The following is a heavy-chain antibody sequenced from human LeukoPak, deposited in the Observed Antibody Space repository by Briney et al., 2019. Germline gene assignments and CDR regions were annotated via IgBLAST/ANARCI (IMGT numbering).Heavy chain of an antibody. V-gene: IGHV6-1*01. J-gene: IGHJ4*02. CDR1: GDSVSSNSAA. CDR3: ARAIRPYSGYDY. Sequence: SQTLSLTCAISGDSVSSNSAAWNWIRQPPSRGLGWLGRTYYRSKWYDDYAVSVRSRITINPDTSKNQFSLQLKSVTPEDTAVYYCARAIRPYSGYDYWGQGTPVTVSS. D-gene: IGHD5-12*01. CDR2: TYYRSKWYD.